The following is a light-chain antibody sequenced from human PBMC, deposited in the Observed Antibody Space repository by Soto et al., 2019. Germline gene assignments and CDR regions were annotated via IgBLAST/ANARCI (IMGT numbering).Light chain of an antibody. J-gene: IGKJ1*01. CDR1: QSVSTW. CDR2: KAS. CDR3: QQYNSWT. V-gene: IGKV1-5*03. Sequence: DIQRTQSPSTLSASVGDRVTITCRASQSVSTWLAWYQQKPGKAPKLLIYKASSLESGVPSRFSGSGSGTEFTLTISSLQPDDFATYYCQQYNSWTFGQGTKVDIK.